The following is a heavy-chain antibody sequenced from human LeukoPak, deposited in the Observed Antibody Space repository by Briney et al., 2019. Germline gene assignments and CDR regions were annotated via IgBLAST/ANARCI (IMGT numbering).Heavy chain of an antibody. CDR3: ARGAAGSYSGIDY. CDR2: IGGSGANT. V-gene: IGHV3-23*01. Sequence: GGSLRLSCVASGFTFPRYAMDWVRQAPGKGLEWVSGIGGSGANTYYAEYVKGRFTISRDNSKNTVYLQMNSLRAEDTAVYYCARGAAGSYSGIDYWGQGTLVTVSS. CDR1: GFTFPRYA. J-gene: IGHJ4*02. D-gene: IGHD6-13*01.